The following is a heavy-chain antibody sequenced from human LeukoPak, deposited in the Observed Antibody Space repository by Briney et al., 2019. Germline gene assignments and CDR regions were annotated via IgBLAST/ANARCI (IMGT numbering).Heavy chain of an antibody. D-gene: IGHD5-12*01. J-gene: IGHJ4*02. Sequence: SETLSLTCTVSGGSISSGGYYWSWIRQHPGKGLEWIGYIYYSGSTYYNPSLKSRVTISVDTSKNQFSLKLSSVTAADTAVYYCARATTMATINPITDYWGQGTLVTVSS. CDR3: ARATTMATINPITDY. CDR2: IYYSGST. CDR1: GGSISSGGYY. V-gene: IGHV4-31*03.